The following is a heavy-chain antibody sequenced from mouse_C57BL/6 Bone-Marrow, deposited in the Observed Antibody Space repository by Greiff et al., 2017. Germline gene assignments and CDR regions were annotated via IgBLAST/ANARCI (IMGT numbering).Heavy chain of an antibody. D-gene: IGHD1-1*01. CDR1: GFNIKNTY. J-gene: IGHJ3*01. CDR2: IDPANGNT. V-gene: IGHV14-3*01. Sequence: VQLKESVAELVRPGASVKLSCTASGFNIKNTYMHWVKQRPEQGLEWIGRIDPANGNTKYAPKFQGKATITADTSSNTAYLQLSSLTSEDTAIYYCARSTTVVATPFAYWGQGTLVTVSA. CDR3: ARSTTVVATPFAY.